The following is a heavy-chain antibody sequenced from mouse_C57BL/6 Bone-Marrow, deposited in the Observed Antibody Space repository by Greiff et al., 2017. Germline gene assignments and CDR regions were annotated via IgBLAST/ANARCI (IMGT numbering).Heavy chain of an antibody. CDR1: GFTFSNYW. J-gene: IGHJ3*01. Sequence: EVMLVESGGGLVQPGGSMKLSCVASGFTFSNYWMNWVRQSPEKGLEWVAQIRLKSDNYATHYAESVKGRFTISRDDSKSSVYLQMNNLRAEDTGIYYCTGDGNYAWFAYWGQGTLVTVSA. D-gene: IGHD2-1*01. V-gene: IGHV6-3*01. CDR2: IRLKSDNYAT. CDR3: TGDGNYAWFAY.